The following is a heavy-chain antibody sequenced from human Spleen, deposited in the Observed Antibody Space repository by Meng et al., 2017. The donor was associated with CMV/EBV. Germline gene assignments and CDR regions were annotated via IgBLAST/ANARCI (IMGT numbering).Heavy chain of an antibody. Sequence: FSLSTSGVGVGWIRQPPGKALEWLALIYWNDDKRYSPSLKSRLTITKDISKNQVVLTMTNMDPVDTATYYCAHSYYDFWSGYNYFDYWGQGTLVTVSS. D-gene: IGHD3-3*01. CDR1: FSLSTSGVG. J-gene: IGHJ4*02. V-gene: IGHV2-5*01. CDR3: AHSYYDFWSGYNYFDY. CDR2: IYWNDDK.